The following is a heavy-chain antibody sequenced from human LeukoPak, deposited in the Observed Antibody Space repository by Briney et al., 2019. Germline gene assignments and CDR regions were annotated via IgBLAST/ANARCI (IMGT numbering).Heavy chain of an antibody. J-gene: IGHJ4*02. CDR1: GFTVSSNY. V-gene: IGHV3-23*01. CDR3: AKRLDSYADY. CDR2: ISGSGGST. D-gene: IGHD5-18*01. Sequence: GGSLRLSCAASGFTVSSNYMSWVRQAPGKGLEWVSDISGSGGSTNHADSVRGRFTISRDNSKNTLYLQMNSLRAEDTAVYYCAKRLDSYADYWGQGTLVTVSS.